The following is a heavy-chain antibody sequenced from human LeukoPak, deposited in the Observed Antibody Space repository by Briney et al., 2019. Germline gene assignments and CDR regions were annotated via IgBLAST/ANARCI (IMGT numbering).Heavy chain of an antibody. CDR3: ARPPGWLLLREETCFDP. D-gene: IGHD3-22*01. J-gene: IGHJ5*02. CDR1: GGSISSYY. CDR2: IYYSGST. Sequence: NSSETLSLTCTVSGGSISSYYWSWIRQPPGKGLEWIGYIYYSGSTNYNPSLKSRVTISVDTSKNQFSLKLSSVTAADTAVYYCARPPGWLLLREETCFDPGGQGTLVTVPS. V-gene: IGHV4-59*01.